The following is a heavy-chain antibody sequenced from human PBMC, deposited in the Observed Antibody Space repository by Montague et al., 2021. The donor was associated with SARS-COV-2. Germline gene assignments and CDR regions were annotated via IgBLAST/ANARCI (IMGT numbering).Heavy chain of an antibody. CDR1: RFSFSSYR. CDR2: IDRDGYEV. Sequence: SLRLSCAASRFSFSSYRMTWIRQAPGMGPEWVATIDRDGYEVYYVDSVKGRFTISRDNARNSLCLQLTSLRGEDTAVYYCARGGRGTSYYWEYWGQGTLVTVSS. CDR3: ARGGRGTSYYWEY. J-gene: IGHJ4*02. V-gene: IGHV3-7*01. D-gene: IGHD2-2*01.